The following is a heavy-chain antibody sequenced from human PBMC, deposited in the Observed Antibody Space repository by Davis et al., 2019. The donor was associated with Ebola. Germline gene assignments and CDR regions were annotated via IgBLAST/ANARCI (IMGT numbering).Heavy chain of an antibody. CDR2: MNPNSGNT. CDR1: GYTFTSYD. CDR3: ARTHQYYDILTGYYKDAFDI. D-gene: IGHD3-9*01. V-gene: IGHV1-8*01. Sequence: ASVKVSCKASGYTFTSYDINWVRQATGQGLEWMGWMNPNSGNTGYAQKFQGRVTMTRNTSISTAYMELSSLRSEDTAVYYCARTHQYYDILTGYYKDAFDIWGQGTMVTVSS. J-gene: IGHJ3*02.